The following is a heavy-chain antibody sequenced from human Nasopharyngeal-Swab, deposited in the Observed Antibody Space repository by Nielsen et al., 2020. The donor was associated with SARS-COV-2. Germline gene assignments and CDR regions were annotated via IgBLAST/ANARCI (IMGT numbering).Heavy chain of an antibody. Sequence: WVRQAPGQGLEWVGIINPSGGSTSYAQKFQGRVTTTRDTSTSTVYMELSSLRSEDTAVYYCAREDYYDSSGYPPYYYYGMDVWGQGTTVTVSS. CDR2: INPSGGST. J-gene: IGHJ6*02. CDR3: AREDYYDSSGYPPYYYYGMDV. V-gene: IGHV1-46*01. D-gene: IGHD3-22*01.